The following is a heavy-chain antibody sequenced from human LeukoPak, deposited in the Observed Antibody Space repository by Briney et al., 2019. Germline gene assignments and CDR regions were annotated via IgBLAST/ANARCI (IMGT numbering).Heavy chain of an antibody. J-gene: IGHJ4*02. CDR2: MNPNSGNT. D-gene: IGHD6-13*01. Sequence: ASVKVSCKASGYSSTSHDINWVRQATGQGLEWMGWMNPNSGNTGYAQKFQDGVTMTRNTSISTAYLELSSLGSEDTAMYYCASALKRGSAGTLIDHWGQGTLVTVSS. CDR3: ASALKRGSAGTLIDH. CDR1: GYSSTSHD. V-gene: IGHV1-8*01.